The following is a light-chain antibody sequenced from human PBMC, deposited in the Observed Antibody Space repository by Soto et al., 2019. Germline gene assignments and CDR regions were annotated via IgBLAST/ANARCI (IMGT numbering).Light chain of an antibody. CDR1: QDISNY. CDR3: QQYDNLLT. CDR2: DAS. V-gene: IGKV1-33*01. J-gene: IGKJ3*01. Sequence: DIPMTQSPSSLSASVGDRVTITCQASQDISNYLNWYQQKPGKAPKLLIYDASNLETGVPSRFSGSGSGTDFPFTISRLQPEDIATYYCQQYDNLLTFGPGTKVDIK.